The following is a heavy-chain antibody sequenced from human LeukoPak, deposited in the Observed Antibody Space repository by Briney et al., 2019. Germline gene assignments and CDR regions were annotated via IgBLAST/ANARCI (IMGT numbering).Heavy chain of an antibody. J-gene: IGHJ4*02. D-gene: IGHD2-8*01. CDR2: MNPNSGNT. CDR3: GRGRGNGRPENYFDY. V-gene: IGHV1-8*02. Sequence: ASVKVSCKASGYSFPGYYMHWVRQATGQGPEWMGWMNPNSGNTGYVQRFQGRVTMTRNTSISTAYMELNGLRSEDTAVYFCGRGRGNGRPENYFDYWGQGTLVTVSS. CDR1: GYSFPGYY.